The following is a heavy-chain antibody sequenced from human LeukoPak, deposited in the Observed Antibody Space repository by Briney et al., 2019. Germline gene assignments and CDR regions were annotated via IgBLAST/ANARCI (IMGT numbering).Heavy chain of an antibody. J-gene: IGHJ6*02. D-gene: IGHD3-22*01. CDR3: ARDQGYYDSSGFEGAVVGMDV. V-gene: IGHV3-21*01. CDR2: ISSSSSYI. Sequence: PGGSLRLSCAASGFSFSSYTMNWVRQAPGKGLEWVSSISSSSSYIYYADSVKGRFTISRDNAKNSLYLQMNSLRAEDTAVYYCARDQGYYDSSGFEGAVVGMDVWGQGTTVTVSS. CDR1: GFSFSSYT.